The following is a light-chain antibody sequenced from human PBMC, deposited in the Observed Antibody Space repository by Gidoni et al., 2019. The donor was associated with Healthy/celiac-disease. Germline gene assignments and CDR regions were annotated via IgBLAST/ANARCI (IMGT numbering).Light chain of an antibody. J-gene: IGLJ2*01. CDR2: DVS. CDR3: CSDAGSYTLV. V-gene: IGLV2-11*01. CDR1: SSDVGGYNY. Sequence: HSALTQPRSVSGSPGQSVTISCTGTSSDVGGYNYVSWYQQHPGKAPKLMISDVSKRPSGVPDRFSGSKSGNTASLTISGLQAEDEADYYCCSDAGSYTLVFGGGTKLTVL.